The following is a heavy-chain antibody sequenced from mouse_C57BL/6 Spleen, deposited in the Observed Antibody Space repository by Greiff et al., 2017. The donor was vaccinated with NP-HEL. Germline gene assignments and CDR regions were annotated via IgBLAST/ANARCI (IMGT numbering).Heavy chain of an antibody. Sequence: EVKVVESGGGLVKPGGSLKLSCAASGFTFSDYGMHWVRQAPEKGLEWVAYISSGSSTIYYADTVKGRFTISRDNAKNTLFLQMTSLRSEDTAMYYCARGGSSYAYYAMDYWGQGTSVTVSS. V-gene: IGHV5-17*01. J-gene: IGHJ4*01. CDR3: ARGGSSYAYYAMDY. D-gene: IGHD1-1*01. CDR2: ISSGSSTI. CDR1: GFTFSDYG.